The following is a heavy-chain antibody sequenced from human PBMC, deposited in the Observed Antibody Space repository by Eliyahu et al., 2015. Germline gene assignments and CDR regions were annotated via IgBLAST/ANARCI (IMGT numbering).Heavy chain of an antibody. J-gene: IGHJ3*02. CDR3: ASATRWLTRGHDAFDI. CDR2: IYYSGST. D-gene: IGHD3-22*01. Sequence: WSWXRQHPGKGLEWIGYIYYSGSTYYXPSLXSRVTISVDTSKNQFSLKLSSVTAADTAVYYCASATRWLTRGHDAFDIWGQGTMVTVSS. V-gene: IGHV4-31*02.